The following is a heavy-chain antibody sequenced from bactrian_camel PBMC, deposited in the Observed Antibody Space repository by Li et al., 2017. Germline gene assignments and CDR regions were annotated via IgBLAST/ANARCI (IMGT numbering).Heavy chain of an antibody. V-gene: IGHV3S40*01. D-gene: IGHD6*01. CDR3: AKAEYGGSSYNY. J-gene: IGHJ4*01. CDR2: ISSGGGTT. Sequence: VQLVESGGGFVQPGGSLRLSCAASGFTFSSYGMTWVRQAPGKGLEWVSDISSGGGTTNYEDSVKGRFTIPRDNAKNMVYLQLNSLKTEDTAIYYCAKAEYGGSSYNYWGQGTQVTVS. CDR1: GFTFSSYG.